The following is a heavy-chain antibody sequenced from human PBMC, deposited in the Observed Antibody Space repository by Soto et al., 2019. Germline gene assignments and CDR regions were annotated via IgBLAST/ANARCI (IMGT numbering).Heavy chain of an antibody. CDR1: GFSLSIYS. Sequence: PGGSLRLSCAASGFSLSIYSMNWVRQAPRKGLEWVSYISGTSNSIYYADSVKGRFTISRDNTRNSVFLQMSSLRDEDTAVYYCARGFDRHYGIDVWGQGTTVTVSS. CDR3: ARGFDRHYGIDV. V-gene: IGHV3-48*02. J-gene: IGHJ6*02. CDR2: ISGTSNSI. D-gene: IGHD3-16*01.